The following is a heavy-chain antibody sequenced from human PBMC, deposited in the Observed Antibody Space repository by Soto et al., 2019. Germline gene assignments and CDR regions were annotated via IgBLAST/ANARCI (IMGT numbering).Heavy chain of an antibody. V-gene: IGHV4-59*08. CDR1: GGSISSYY. J-gene: IGHJ6*03. Sequence: SETLSLTCTVSGGSISSYYWSWIRQPPGKGLEWIGYIYYSGSTNYNPSLKSRVTISVDTSKNQFSLKLSSVTAADTAVYYCARRTYYYGSGSHYYYYYMDVWGKGTTVTVSS. D-gene: IGHD3-10*01. CDR2: IYYSGST. CDR3: ARRTYYYGSGSHYYYYYMDV.